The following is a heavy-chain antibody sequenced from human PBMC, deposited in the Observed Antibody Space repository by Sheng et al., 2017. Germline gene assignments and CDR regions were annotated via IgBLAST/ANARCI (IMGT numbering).Heavy chain of an antibody. J-gene: IGHJ4*02. CDR2: ITTSGGLT. D-gene: IGHD6-19*01. CDR3: ATVIWSTSGRHFDS. Sequence: TASGFTFSSYAMTWVRQAPGKGLEWVSTITTSGGLTYYADSVKGRFAISRDNSKNTLSLQMNSLRPEDTAVYYCATVIWSTSGRHFDSWGQGT. CDR1: GFTFSSYA. V-gene: IGHV3-23*01.